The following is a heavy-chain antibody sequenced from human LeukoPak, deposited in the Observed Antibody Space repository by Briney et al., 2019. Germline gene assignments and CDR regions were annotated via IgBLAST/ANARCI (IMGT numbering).Heavy chain of an antibody. V-gene: IGHV3-23*01. D-gene: IGHD3-10*01. J-gene: IGHJ4*02. CDR1: GFTFDSFA. CDR2: ITGGSGSR. CDR3: ARAGIGVTMRMFDS. Sequence: PGGSLRLSCAASGFTFDSFAVSWVRQAPGKGLDWVSTITGGSGSRYYADSVKGRFTISRDNSKNTLYLQMNGLRAEDTAIYYCARAGIGVTMRMFDSWGQGTLITVSS.